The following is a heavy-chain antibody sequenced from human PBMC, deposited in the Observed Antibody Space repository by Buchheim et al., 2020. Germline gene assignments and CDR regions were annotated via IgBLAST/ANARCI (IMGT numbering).Heavy chain of an antibody. CDR1: GYTFTSYD. V-gene: IGHV1-8*01. Sequence: QVQLVQSGAEVKKPGASVKVSCKASGYTFTSYDINWVRQATGQGLEWMGWMNPNSGNTGYAQKFQGRVTMTRNTSISTAYMELSSLRSEDTAVYYCAREGPGYSSSWYMFGPLNGLRDGMDVWGQGTT. J-gene: IGHJ6*02. D-gene: IGHD6-13*01. CDR3: AREGPGYSSSWYMFGPLNGLRDGMDV. CDR2: MNPNSGNT.